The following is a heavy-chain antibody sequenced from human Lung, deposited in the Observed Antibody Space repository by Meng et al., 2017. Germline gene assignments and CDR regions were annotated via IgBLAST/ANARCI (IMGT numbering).Heavy chain of an antibody. V-gene: IGHV1-18*01. CDR3: ARDIGQWLVQRDLDY. CDR2: ISAYHGNT. J-gene: IGHJ4*02. D-gene: IGHD6-19*01. Sequence: QVRLVQSGAEVKKPGASAKVSRKASGYTFTSYGISWVRQAPGQGLEWMGWISAYHGNTNYAQKLQGRVTMTTDTSTSTAYMELRSLRSDDTAVYYCARDIGQWLVQRDLDYWGQVTLVTVSS. CDR1: GYTFTSYG.